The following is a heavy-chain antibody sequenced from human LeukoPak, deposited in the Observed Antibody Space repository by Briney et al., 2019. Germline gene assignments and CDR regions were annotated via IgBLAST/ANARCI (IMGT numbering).Heavy chain of an antibody. CDR3: ARVTTPFSDYYYMDV. V-gene: IGHV1-18*01. J-gene: IGHJ6*03. D-gene: IGHD4-17*01. CDR2: ISAYNGNT. Sequence: VASVTVSCKASGYTFTSYGISWVRQAPGQGLEWMGWISAYNGNTNYAQKLQGRVTMTTDTSTSTAYMELRSLRSDDTAVYYCARVTTPFSDYYYMDVWGKGTTVTISS. CDR1: GYTFTSYG.